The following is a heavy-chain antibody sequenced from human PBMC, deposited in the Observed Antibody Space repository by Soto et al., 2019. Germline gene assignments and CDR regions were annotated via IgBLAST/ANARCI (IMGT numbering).Heavy chain of an antibody. CDR3: AKRWVGSYGLDH. CDR1: GVTFNGYA. Sequence: GGSVGLSCAASGVTFNGYAMKWVRQAPGKGLEWVSAITGSGGTTYYAASVKGRFTISRDNSRNTLYLQMNRLRAEDTALYYCAKRWVGSYGLDHWGQGTLVTVSS. CDR2: ITGSGGTT. J-gene: IGHJ4*02. D-gene: IGHD1-26*01. V-gene: IGHV3-23*01.